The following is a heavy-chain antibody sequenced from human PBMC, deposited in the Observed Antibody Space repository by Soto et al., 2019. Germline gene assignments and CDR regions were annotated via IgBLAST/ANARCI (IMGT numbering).Heavy chain of an antibody. CDR3: ARECAGYSSGWYQRGGFDY. CDR2: IWDDGSKK. D-gene: IGHD6-19*01. Sequence: QVQLVESGGGVVQPGRSLRLSCAASGFTFSSYGMHWVRQAPGKGLEWVAVIWDDGSKKYYADSVKGRFTISRDNSKNTVYLPMNRLRAEDTAVYYCARECAGYSSGWYQRGGFDYWGQGTLVTVSS. V-gene: IGHV3-33*01. CDR1: GFTFSSYG. J-gene: IGHJ4*02.